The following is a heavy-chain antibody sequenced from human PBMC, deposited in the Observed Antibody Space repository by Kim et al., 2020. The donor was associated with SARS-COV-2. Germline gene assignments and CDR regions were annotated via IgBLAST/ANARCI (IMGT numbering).Heavy chain of an antibody. Sequence: GESLKISCKGSGYSFTSYWISWVRQMPGKGLEWMGRIDPSDSYTNYSPSFQGHVTISADKSISTAYLQWSSLKASDTAMYYCAGLAVEPYWYFDLWGRGTLVTVSS. CDR2: IDPSDSYT. CDR1: GYSFTSYW. CDR3: AGLAVEPYWYFDL. D-gene: IGHD6-19*01. V-gene: IGHV5-10-1*01. J-gene: IGHJ2*01.